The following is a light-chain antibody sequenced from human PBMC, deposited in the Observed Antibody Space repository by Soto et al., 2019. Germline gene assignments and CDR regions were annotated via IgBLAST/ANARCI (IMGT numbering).Light chain of an antibody. V-gene: IGLV4-69*01. Sequence: QSALTQSPSASASLGASVKLTCTLSRGHSSYAIAWHQQQPEKGPRYLMKLNSDGSHNKGDRIPDRFSGSSSGAERYLTISSLQSEDEADYYCQTWGTGIRVFGGGTKLTVL. CDR3: QTWGTGIRV. J-gene: IGLJ3*02. CDR1: RGHSSYA. CDR2: LNSDGSH.